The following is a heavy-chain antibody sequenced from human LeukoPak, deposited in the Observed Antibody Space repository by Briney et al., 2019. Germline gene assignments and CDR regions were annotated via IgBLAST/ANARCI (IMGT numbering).Heavy chain of an antibody. CDR2: INPNSGGT. J-gene: IGHJ6*03. CDR1: GYTFTGYY. V-gene: IGHV1-2*02. CDR3: ARDPAEIRGVITYYYYYMDV. D-gene: IGHD3-10*01. Sequence: GASVKVSCKASGYTFTGYYMHWVRQAPGQGLEWMGWINPNSGGTNYAQKFQGRVTMTRDTSISTAYLELSRLRSDDTAVYYCARDPAEIRGVITYYYYYMDVWGKGTTVTVSS.